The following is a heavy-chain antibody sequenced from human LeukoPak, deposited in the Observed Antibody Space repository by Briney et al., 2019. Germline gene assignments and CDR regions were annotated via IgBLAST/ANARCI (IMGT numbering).Heavy chain of an antibody. J-gene: IGHJ4*02. CDR1: GYTFTSYA. D-gene: IGHD1-26*01. CDR2: INTNTGNP. Sequence: ASVKVSCKASGYTFTSYAMNWVRQAPGQGLEWMGWINTNTGNPTYAQGFTGQFVFSLDTSVSTAYLQISSLKAEDTAVYYCARDPGEWELDGLFDYWGQGTLVTVSS. V-gene: IGHV7-4-1*02. CDR3: ARDPGEWELDGLFDY.